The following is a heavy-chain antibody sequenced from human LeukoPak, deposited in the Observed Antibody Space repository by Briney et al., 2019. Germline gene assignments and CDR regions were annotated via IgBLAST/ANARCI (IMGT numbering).Heavy chain of an antibody. Sequence: ASVKVSCKASGYTFTGYYMHWVRQAPGQGLEWMGWINPNSGGTNYAQKFQGRVTMTRDTSISTAYMELSRLRSEDTAVYYCASSEYYDILTGNSAFDYYYYYYMDVWGKGTTVTISS. V-gene: IGHV1-2*02. CDR2: INPNSGGT. CDR1: GYTFTGYY. D-gene: IGHD3-9*01. J-gene: IGHJ6*03. CDR3: ASSEYYDILTGNSAFDYYYYYYMDV.